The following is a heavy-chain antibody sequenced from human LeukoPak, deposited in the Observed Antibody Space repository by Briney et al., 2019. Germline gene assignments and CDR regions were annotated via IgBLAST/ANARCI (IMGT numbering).Heavy chain of an antibody. CDR1: GFTFSSYA. D-gene: IGHD4-17*01. J-gene: IGHJ4*02. Sequence: GGSLRLSCAASGFTFSSYAMSWVRQAPGKGLEWVSSISSSSTYIYYADSVKGRFTISRDNAKNSLYLQMNSLRAEDTAVYYCARGRTTGDIYFDYWGQGTLVTVSS. CDR2: ISSSSTYI. V-gene: IGHV3-21*01. CDR3: ARGRTTGDIYFDY.